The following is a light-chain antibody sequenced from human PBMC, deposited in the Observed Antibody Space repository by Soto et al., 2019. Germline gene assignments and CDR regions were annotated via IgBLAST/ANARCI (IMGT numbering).Light chain of an antibody. Sequence: QSALTQPPCASGSPGQSVTISCTGTSSDVGGYNYVSWYQQHPGKAPKLMIYEVNKRPSGVPDRFSGSKSGNTASLTVSGLQAEDEADYYCSSYAGSTHHVVSGGGTQLTVL. CDR1: SSDVGGYNY. CDR2: EVN. J-gene: IGLJ2*01. CDR3: SSYAGSTHHVV. V-gene: IGLV2-8*01.